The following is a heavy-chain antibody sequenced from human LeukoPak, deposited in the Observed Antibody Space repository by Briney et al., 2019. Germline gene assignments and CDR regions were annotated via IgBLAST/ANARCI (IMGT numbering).Heavy chain of an antibody. Sequence: GGSLRLSCAASGFTFSSYAMSWVRQAPGKGLEWVSAISGSGGSTYYADSVKGRFTISRDNSKNTLYLQMNSLRAEDTAVYCCANSYSYGYRYYFDYWGQGTLVTVSS. CDR2: ISGSGGST. CDR1: GFTFSSYA. CDR3: ANSYSYGYRYYFDY. D-gene: IGHD5-18*01. J-gene: IGHJ4*02. V-gene: IGHV3-23*01.